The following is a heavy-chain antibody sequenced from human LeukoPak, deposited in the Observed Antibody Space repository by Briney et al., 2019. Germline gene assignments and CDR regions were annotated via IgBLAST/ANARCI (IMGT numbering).Heavy chain of an antibody. CDR1: GYTFTSYY. D-gene: IGHD5-18*01. V-gene: IGHV1-46*01. CDR2: INPSGGST. CDR3: ARGPKAGVDTAMVLDY. Sequence: ASVKVSCKASGYTFTSYYMHWVRQAPGQGLEWMGIINPSGGSTSYAQKFQGRVTMTRDTSTSTVYMELSSLRSEDTAVYYCARGPKAGVDTAMVLDYWGQGTLVTVSS. J-gene: IGHJ4*02.